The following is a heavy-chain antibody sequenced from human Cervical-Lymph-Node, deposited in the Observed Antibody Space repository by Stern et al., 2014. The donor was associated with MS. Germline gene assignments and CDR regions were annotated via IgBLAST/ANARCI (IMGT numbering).Heavy chain of an antibody. V-gene: IGHV5-51*01. Sequence: VQLVQSGPEVKRPGESLKISCQASGYTFTSYWIGWVRQMPGKGLEWIAITVPGGSDIRYTPPFQGQFTTSADKSSSPAYLQWNNLKASDTAIYYCARQRYFDYWGQGTLVTVSS. CDR1: GYTFTSYW. J-gene: IGHJ4*02. CDR2: TVPGGSDI. CDR3: ARQRYFDY.